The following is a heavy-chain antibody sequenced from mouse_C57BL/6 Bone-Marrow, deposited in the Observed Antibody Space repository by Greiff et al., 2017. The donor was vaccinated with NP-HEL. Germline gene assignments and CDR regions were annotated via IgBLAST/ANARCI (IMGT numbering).Heavy chain of an antibody. CDR2: IYPGNSDT. D-gene: IGHD2-9*01. Sequence: VQLQQSGTVLARPGASVKMSCKTSGYTFTSYWMHWVKQRPGQGLEGIGAIYPGNSDTSYNQKFKGKAKLTAVTSASTAYMELSSLTNEDSAVYYCTRIPAYYGYDPFAYWGQGTLVTVSA. J-gene: IGHJ3*01. CDR3: TRIPAYYGYDPFAY. CDR1: GYTFTSYW. V-gene: IGHV1-5*01.